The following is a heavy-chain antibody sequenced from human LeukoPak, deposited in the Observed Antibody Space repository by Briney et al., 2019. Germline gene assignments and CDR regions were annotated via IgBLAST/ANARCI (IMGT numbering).Heavy chain of an antibody. CDR3: ARSELRITMIVVVNYGMDV. CDR1: GSTFSSYW. D-gene: IGHD3-22*01. V-gene: IGHV3-7*01. CDR2: IKQDGSEK. J-gene: IGHJ6*02. Sequence: PGGSLRLSCAASGSTFSSYWMSWVRQAPGKGLEWVANIKQDGSEKYYVDSVKGRFTISRDNAKNSLYLQMSSLRAEDTAVYYCARSELRITMIVVVNYGMDVWGQGTTVTVSS.